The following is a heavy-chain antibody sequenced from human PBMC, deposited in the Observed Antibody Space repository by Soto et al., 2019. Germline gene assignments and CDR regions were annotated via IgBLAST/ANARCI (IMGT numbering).Heavy chain of an antibody. J-gene: IGHJ6*01. V-gene: IGHV1-69*01. CDR2: IMHIFGTA. D-gene: IGHD3-10*01. CDR1: GGTFSSYA. CDR3: ARDGRLGEKISGRMDV. Sequence: QVQLVQSGAEVKKPGSSVKVSCKASGGTFSSYAISWVRQAPGQGLEWMGGIMHIFGTANYEEKFQGRVTMTADESTSTAYMELSSLRSEDTAVYYFARDGRLGEKISGRMDVWGQGTTVTVSS.